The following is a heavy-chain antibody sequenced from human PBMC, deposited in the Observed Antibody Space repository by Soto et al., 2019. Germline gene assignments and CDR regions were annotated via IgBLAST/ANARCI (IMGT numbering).Heavy chain of an antibody. CDR1: GFTFSSYG. CDR2: IWYDGSNK. D-gene: IGHD3-22*01. J-gene: IGHJ6*02. CDR3: ARDIDYDSSGYPPHYGMDV. Sequence: GGSLRLSCAASGFTFSSYGMHWVRQAPGKGLEWVAVIWYDGSNKYYADSVKGRFTISRDNSKNTLYLQMNSLRAEDTAVYYCARDIDYDSSGYPPHYGMDVWGQGTTVTVSS. V-gene: IGHV3-33*01.